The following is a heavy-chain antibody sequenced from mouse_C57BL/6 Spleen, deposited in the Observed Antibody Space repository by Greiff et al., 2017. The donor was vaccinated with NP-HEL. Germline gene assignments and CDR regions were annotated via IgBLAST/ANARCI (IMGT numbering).Heavy chain of an antibody. V-gene: IGHV1-85*01. J-gene: IGHJ3*01. CDR3: ANYYGSSYGFAY. CDR2: IYPRDGSP. D-gene: IGHD1-1*01. Sequence: LEESGPELVKPGASVKLSCKASGYTFTSYDINWVKQRPGQGLEWIGWIYPRDGSPKYNEKFKGKATLTVDTSSSTAYMELHSLTSEDSAVYFCANYYGSSYGFAYWGQGTLVTVSA. CDR1: GYTFTSYD.